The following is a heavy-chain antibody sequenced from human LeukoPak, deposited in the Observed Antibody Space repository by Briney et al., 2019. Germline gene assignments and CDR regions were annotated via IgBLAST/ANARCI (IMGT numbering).Heavy chain of an antibody. Sequence: SETLSLTCSVSGDSISSRSYYWGWIRHPPGKGLEWIGTIYYSGSTYYNPSLKSRVTMSVDTSKNQFSLKLSSVTATDTAVYYCARHSNSGCTSTRCHIDYWGQGTLVTVSS. CDR3: ARHSNSGCTSTRCHIDY. CDR2: IYYSGST. J-gene: IGHJ4*02. CDR1: GDSISSRSYY. V-gene: IGHV4-39*01. D-gene: IGHD2-2*01.